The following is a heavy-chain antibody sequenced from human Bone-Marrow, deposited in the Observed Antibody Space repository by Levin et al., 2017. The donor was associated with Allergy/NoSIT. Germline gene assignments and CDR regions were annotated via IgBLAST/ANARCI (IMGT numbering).Heavy chain of an antibody. Sequence: AGSLKISCAASGFSVRNNRMSWVRQAPGKGPEWVSVIYGGGATYYKGSVRGRFTISRDDSKNTVFLQMDSLRDEDTATYFCVTYFNTSGYDDHWGQGSLVTVSS. J-gene: IGHJ5*02. CDR2: IYGGGAT. V-gene: IGHV3-53*01. CDR3: VTYFNTSGYDDH. D-gene: IGHD3-22*01. CDR1: GFSVRNNR.